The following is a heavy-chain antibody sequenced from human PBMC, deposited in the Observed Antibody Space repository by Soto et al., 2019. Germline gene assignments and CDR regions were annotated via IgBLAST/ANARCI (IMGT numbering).Heavy chain of an antibody. D-gene: IGHD6-19*01. CDR1: GGSISSGDYY. J-gene: IGHJ5*02. Sequence: PSETLSLTCTVSGGSISSGDYYWSWIRQPPGKGLEWIGYIYYSGSTYYNPSLKSRVTISVDTSKNQFSLKLSSVTAADTAVYYCARAVAGYGGRWFDPWGQGTLVTAPQ. V-gene: IGHV4-30-4*01. CDR2: IYYSGST. CDR3: ARAVAGYGGRWFDP.